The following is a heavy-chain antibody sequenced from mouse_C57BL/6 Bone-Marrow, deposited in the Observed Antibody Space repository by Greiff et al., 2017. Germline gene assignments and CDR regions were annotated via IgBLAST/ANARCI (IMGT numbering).Heavy chain of an antibody. CDR2: IHPNSGST. J-gene: IGHJ2*01. CDR3: ARGGYYFDY. Sequence: VKLQESGAELVKPGASVKLSCKASGYTFTSYWMHWVKQRPGQGLEWIGMIHPNSGSTNYNEKFKSKATLTVDKSSSTAYMQLSSLTSEDSAVYYCARGGYYFDYWGQGTTLTVSS. CDR1: GYTFTSYW. V-gene: IGHV1-64*01.